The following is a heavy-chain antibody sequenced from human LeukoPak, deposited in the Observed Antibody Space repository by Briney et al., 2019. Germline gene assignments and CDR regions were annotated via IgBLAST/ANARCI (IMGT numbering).Heavy chain of an antibody. J-gene: IGHJ4*02. CDR2: IAYDGSKQ. D-gene: IGHD1-26*01. Sequence: GGSLRLSCVASGFTFRNHAFESVRQAPGKGMEWVAVIAYDGSKQYYGDPLKGRFTISRDNVKETLYLEMNSLRAEDTAVYYCARETSGSYIGGFDYWGQGTLVTVSS. CDR1: GFTFRNHA. V-gene: IGHV3-30*04. CDR3: ARETSGSYIGGFDY.